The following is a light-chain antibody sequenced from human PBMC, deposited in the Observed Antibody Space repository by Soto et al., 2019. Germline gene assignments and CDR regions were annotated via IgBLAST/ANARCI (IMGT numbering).Light chain of an antibody. J-gene: IGLJ2*01. Sequence: QLVLTQSPSASASLGASVTLTCTLRSGQSSYAIAWHQQQPEKGPRYLMKLNSDGSHNKGDGVPDRFSGSSSGAERYLTISSLQSEDEADYYCQTWGTGIHVVFGGGTQVTVL. CDR2: LNSDGSH. CDR3: QTWGTGIHVV. CDR1: SGQSSYA. V-gene: IGLV4-69*01.